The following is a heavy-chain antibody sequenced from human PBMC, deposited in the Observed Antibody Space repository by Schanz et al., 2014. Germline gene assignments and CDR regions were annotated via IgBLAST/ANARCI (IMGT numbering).Heavy chain of an antibody. J-gene: IGHJ4*02. Sequence: EVQLVESGGGVVRPGGSLRLSCAASGFTFSSHWMHWVRQDPGKGLVWVARINSVGSNTDYADSVTGRFTISRDNSKNSLYLQMNSLRAEDTAVYYCARIGGSVFDYWAQGTLXTVSS. CDR3: ARIGGSVFDY. D-gene: IGHD3-10*01. CDR2: INSVGSNT. CDR1: GFTFSSHW. V-gene: IGHV3-74*02.